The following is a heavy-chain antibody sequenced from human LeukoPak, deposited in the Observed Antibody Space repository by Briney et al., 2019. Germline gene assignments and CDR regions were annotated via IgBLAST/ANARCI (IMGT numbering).Heavy chain of an antibody. V-gene: IGHV1-69*13. CDR3: ARDYGDYLFDY. CDR1: GGTFSSYA. Sequence: SVKVSCNASGGTFSSYALSWVRQAPGQGLEWMGGIIPIFGTANYAQKFQGRVTITADESTSTAYMELSSLRSEDTAVYYCARDYGDYLFDYWGQGTLVTVSS. CDR2: IIPIFGTA. J-gene: IGHJ4*02. D-gene: IGHD4-17*01.